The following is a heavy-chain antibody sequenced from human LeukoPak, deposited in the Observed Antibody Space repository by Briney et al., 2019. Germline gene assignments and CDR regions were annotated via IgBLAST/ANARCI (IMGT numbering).Heavy chain of an antibody. CDR2: ISGSGGAT. CDR1: GFTSNNFV. V-gene: IGHV3-23*01. CDR3: AKTGSEDGYSVHFDL. J-gene: IGHJ4*02. D-gene: IGHD5-24*01. Sequence: GGSLRLSCAPSGFTSNNFVVTWVRQAPGKGLEWVSTISGSGGATYYANSVQGRFTISRDNSKNTLYLQMSSLRAEDTAVYYCAKTGSEDGYSVHFDLWGQGTLVTVSS.